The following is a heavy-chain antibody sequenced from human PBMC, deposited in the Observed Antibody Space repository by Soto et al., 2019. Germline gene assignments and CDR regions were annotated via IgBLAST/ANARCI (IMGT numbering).Heavy chain of an antibody. CDR1: GGSINNNYYY. J-gene: IGHJ5*02. CDR2: VSFSGTT. D-gene: IGHD2-2*02. Sequence: PSETLSLTCSVSGGSINNNYYYWGWVRQPPGKGLEWIGSVSFSGTTYYSPSLKSRVTTSIDTSKNQFSLKLSSVTAADTAVYYCARGYCSSTSCYIWDNWFDPWGQGTLVTVSS. CDR3: ARGYCSSTSCYIWDNWFDP. V-gene: IGHV4-39*07.